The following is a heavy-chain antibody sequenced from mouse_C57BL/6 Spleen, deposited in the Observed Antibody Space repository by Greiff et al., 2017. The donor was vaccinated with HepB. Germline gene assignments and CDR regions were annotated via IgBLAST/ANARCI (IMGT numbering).Heavy chain of an antibody. D-gene: IGHD2-1*01. Sequence: LVESGAELVKPGASVKISCKASGYAFSSYWMNWVKQRPGKGLEWIGQIYPGDGDTNYNGKFKGKATLTADKSSSTAYMQLSSLTSEDSAVYFCARYYYGNYNYFDYWGQGTTLTVSS. J-gene: IGHJ2*01. CDR1: GYAFSSYW. CDR3: ARYYYGNYNYFDY. CDR2: IYPGDGDT. V-gene: IGHV1-80*01.